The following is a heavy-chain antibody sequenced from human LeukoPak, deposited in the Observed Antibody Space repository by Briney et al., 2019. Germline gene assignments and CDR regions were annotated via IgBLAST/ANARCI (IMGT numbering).Heavy chain of an antibody. J-gene: IGHJ3*02. CDR2: ISSSSTI. CDR1: GFTFSSYS. CDR3: ARDEAVTNGDAFDI. D-gene: IGHD4-17*01. Sequence: PGGSLRLSCAASGFTFSSYSMNWVRQAPGMGLEWVSYISSSSTIYYADSVKGRFTISRDNAKNSLYLQVNSLRDEDTAVYYCARDEAVTNGDAFDIWGQGTMVTVSS. V-gene: IGHV3-48*02.